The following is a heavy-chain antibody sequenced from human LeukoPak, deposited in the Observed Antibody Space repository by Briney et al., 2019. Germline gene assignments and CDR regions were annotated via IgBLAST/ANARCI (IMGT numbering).Heavy chain of an antibody. D-gene: IGHD2-2*01. J-gene: IGHJ5*02. V-gene: IGHV4-31*03. CDR3: ASLSRGYCSSTSCPDWFDP. CDR2: IYYSGST. Sequence: SETLSLTCTVSGGSISSGGYYWSWIRQHPGEGLEWIGYIYYSGSTYYNPSLKSRVTISVDTSKNQFSLKLSSVTAADTAVYYCASLSRGYCSSTSCPDWFDPWGQGTLVTVSS. CDR1: GGSISSGGYY.